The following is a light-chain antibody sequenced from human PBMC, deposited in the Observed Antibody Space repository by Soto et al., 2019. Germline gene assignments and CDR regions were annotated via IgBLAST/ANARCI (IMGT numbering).Light chain of an antibody. CDR3: HQRQSWPRT. CDR2: QTS. J-gene: IGKJ1*01. CDR1: QTISRNY. Sequence: IVLTQSPGTLSLSPGERVTLSCRASQTISRNYLAWYQQKPGLAPRLLIYQTSLRAAGIPARFSASGSGTDFTLTISDVQPEDFALYYCHQRQSWPRTFGQGTKVDIK. V-gene: IGKV3-11*01.